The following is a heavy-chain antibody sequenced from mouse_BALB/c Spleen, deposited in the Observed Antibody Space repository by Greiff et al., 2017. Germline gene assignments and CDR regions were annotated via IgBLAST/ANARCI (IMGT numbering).Heavy chain of an antibody. V-gene: IGHV5-6-5*01. CDR2: ISSGGST. Sequence: EVKVEESGGGLVKPGGSLKLSCAASGFTFSSYAMSWVRQTPEKRLEWVASISSGGSTYYPDSVKGRFTISRDNARNILYLQMSSLRSEDTAMYYCARGGRVRLDYAMDYWGQGTSVTVSS. CDR1: GFTFSSYA. CDR3: ARGGRVRLDYAMDY. D-gene: IGHD2-14*01. J-gene: IGHJ4*01.